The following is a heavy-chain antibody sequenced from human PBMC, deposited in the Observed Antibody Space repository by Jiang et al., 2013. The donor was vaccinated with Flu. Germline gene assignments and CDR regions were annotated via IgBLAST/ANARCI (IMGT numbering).Heavy chain of an antibody. V-gene: IGHV1-69*01. CDR3: ARDLSTVTTSYYYYGMDV. CDR1: GGTFSSYA. CDR2: IIPIFGTA. Sequence: SGAEVKKPGSSVKVSCKASGGTFSSYAISWVRQAPGQGLEWMGGIIPIFGTANYAQKFQGRVTITADESTSTAYMELSSLRSEDTAVYYCARDLSTVTTSYYYYGMDVWGQGTTVTVSS. J-gene: IGHJ6*02. D-gene: IGHD4-17*01.